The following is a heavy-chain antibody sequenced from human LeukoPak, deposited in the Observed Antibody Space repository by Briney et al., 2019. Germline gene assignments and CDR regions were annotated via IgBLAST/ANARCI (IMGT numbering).Heavy chain of an antibody. CDR2: ISGSGGST. CDR1: GFTFSSYA. D-gene: IGHD1-14*01. CDR3: ARTYTGAWFDY. V-gene: IGHV3-23*01. J-gene: IGHJ4*02. Sequence: GGSLRLSCAASGFTFSSYAMSWVRQAPGKGLEWVSAISGSGGSTYYADSVKGRFTISRDNSKNTLYLQMNSLRAEDTAVYFCARTYTGAWFDYWGQGALVTVSS.